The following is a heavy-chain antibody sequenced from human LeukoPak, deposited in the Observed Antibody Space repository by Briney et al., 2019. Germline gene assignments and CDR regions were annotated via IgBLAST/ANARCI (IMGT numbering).Heavy chain of an antibody. Sequence: GESLKISCKGSGYSFTSYWIGGGRQMPGKGLEGMGGIDPGDSDTRYSPSFRGQVTMSADKSINTAYLQCSSLKASDTAIYSCTPHRDAPRAGEYFDFWGQGTLVTVSS. D-gene: IGHD3-16*01. V-gene: IGHV5-51*01. CDR1: GYSFTSYW. CDR3: TPHRDAPRAGEYFDF. J-gene: IGHJ4*02. CDR2: IDPGDSDT.